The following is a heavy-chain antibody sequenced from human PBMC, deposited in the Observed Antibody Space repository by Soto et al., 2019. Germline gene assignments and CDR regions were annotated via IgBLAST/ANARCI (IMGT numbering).Heavy chain of an antibody. CDR1: VFAFDYYS. CDR3: ARSQTRIALAAKLDY. Sequence: EVQLVESGGFVVQPGGSLRLSCAASVFAFDYYSLHWVRQAPGKSLEWVSLISWDGHSTYYADDVKGRFIISRDNSKNSLYLHMNRLRSEDAAIYYCARSQTRIALAAKLDYRGQGTLVTVSA. V-gene: IGHV3-43*01. CDR2: ISWDGHST. J-gene: IGHJ4*02. D-gene: IGHD6-19*01.